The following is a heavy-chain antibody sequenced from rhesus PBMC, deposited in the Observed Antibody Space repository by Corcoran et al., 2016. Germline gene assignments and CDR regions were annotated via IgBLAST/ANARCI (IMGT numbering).Heavy chain of an antibody. Sequence: QLQLQESGPGLVKPSETLSVTCAVSGGSISSSYWSWIRQAPGKGLEWIGNIYGMGSSTHYNPSLKSRVTLSLDRSKNQLSLKLSSVTTADTAVYYCARDHEEGGCFWGQGLRVTVSS. CDR1: GGSISSSY. D-gene: IGHD2-33*01. CDR2: IYGMGSST. V-gene: IGHV4-169*02. CDR3: ARDHEEGGCF. J-gene: IGHJ3*01.